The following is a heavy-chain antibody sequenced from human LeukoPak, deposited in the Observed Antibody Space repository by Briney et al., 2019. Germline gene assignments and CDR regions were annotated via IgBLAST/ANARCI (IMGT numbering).Heavy chain of an antibody. J-gene: IGHJ5*02. Sequence: GASVKVSCEASGYTFTSYDINWVRQATGQGLEWMGWMNPNSGNTGYAQKFQGRVTMTRNTSISTAYMELSSLRSEDTAVYYCARNLKLGSYCSGGSCYRGYNWFDPWGLGTLVTVSS. CDR2: MNPNSGNT. D-gene: IGHD2-15*01. CDR3: ARNLKLGSYCSGGSCYRGYNWFDP. CDR1: GYTFTSYD. V-gene: IGHV1-8*01.